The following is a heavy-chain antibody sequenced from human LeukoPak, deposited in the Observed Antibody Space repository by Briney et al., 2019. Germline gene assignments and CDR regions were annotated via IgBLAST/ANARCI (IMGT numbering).Heavy chain of an antibody. V-gene: IGHV5-51*01. CDR3: TRRGGLTSGGKYFDY. CDR1: GYSFTNYW. J-gene: IGHJ4*02. D-gene: IGHD3-16*01. Sequence: GESLKISCKGSGYSFTNYWIAWVRQMPGKGLEWMGFIYPDDSDTRYGPSFQGQVTISADKSTSTAYLQWSSLKASDTAIYYCTRRGGLTSGGKYFDYWGQGTLVTVAS. CDR2: IYPDDSDT.